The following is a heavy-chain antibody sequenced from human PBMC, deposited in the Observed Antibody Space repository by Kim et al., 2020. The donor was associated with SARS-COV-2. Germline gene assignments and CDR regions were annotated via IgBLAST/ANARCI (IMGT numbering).Heavy chain of an antibody. Sequence: SETLSLTCTVSGGSISSSSYYWGWIRQPPGKGLEWIGSIYYSGSTYYNPSLKSRVTISVDTSKNQFSLKLSSVTAADTAVYYCASILWFGELGFDYWGQGTLVTVSS. CDR3: ASILWFGELGFDY. CDR2: IYYSGST. CDR1: GGSISSSSYY. D-gene: IGHD3-10*01. J-gene: IGHJ4*02. V-gene: IGHV4-39*01.